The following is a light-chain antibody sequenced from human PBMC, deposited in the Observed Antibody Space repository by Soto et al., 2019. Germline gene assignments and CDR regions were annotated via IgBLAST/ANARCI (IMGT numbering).Light chain of an antibody. CDR3: SSYTTSNTRQIV. V-gene: IGLV2-14*03. J-gene: IGLJ1*01. CDR1: SSEVGGYNY. CDR2: DVS. Sequence: QSVLTQPASVSGSPGQSITISCTGTSSEVGGYNYVSWYQHHPGKAPKLMIYDVSNRPSGVSNRFSGSKSGNTASLTISGLQPEDEADYYCSSYTTSNTRQIVFGTGTKV.